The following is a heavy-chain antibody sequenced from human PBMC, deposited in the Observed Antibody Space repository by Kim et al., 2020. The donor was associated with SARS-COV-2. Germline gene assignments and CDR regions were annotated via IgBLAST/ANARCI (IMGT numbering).Heavy chain of an antibody. Sequence: SQTLSLTCAISGDIFSTNSAAWNWIRQSPSRGLEWLGRTYYRSKWYNDYAVSLGRRININPDTSKNQLSLQLNYVTPEDTALYYCARGNYGFSAFYIWGHGTMVTVSS. J-gene: IGHJ3*02. CDR2: TYYRSKWYN. V-gene: IGHV6-1*01. CDR1: GDIFSTNSAA. D-gene: IGHD3-10*01. CDR3: ARGNYGFSAFYI.